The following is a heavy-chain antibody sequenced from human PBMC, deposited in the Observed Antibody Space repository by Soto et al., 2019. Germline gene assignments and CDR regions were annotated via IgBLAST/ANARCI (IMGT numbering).Heavy chain of an antibody. Sequence: SETLSLTCAVYGGSFSGYYWSWIRQPPGKGLEWIGEINHSGSTNYNPYLKSRVTISVDTSKNQFSLKLSSVTAADTAVYYCARGRSRGTAMALNYYYYGMDVWGQGTTLTVSS. CDR1: GGSFSGYY. D-gene: IGHD5-18*01. CDR3: ARGRSRGTAMALNYYYYGMDV. J-gene: IGHJ6*02. CDR2: INHSGST. V-gene: IGHV4-34*01.